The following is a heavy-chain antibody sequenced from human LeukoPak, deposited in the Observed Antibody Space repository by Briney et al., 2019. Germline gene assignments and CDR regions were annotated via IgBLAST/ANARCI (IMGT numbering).Heavy chain of an antibody. CDR2: FDPEDGET. CDR3: ATARWELLYHWFDP. D-gene: IGHD1-26*01. V-gene: IGHV1-24*01. J-gene: IGHJ5*02. Sequence: GASVKVSCKVSGYNLTELSMHWVRQAPGKGLEWMGGFDPEDGETIYAQKFQGRVTMTEDTSTDTAYMELSSLRSEDTAVYYCATARWELLYHWFDPWGQGTLVTVSS. CDR1: GYNLTELS.